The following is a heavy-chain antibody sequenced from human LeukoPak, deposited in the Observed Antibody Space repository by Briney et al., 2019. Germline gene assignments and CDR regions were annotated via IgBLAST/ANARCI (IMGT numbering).Heavy chain of an antibody. CDR2: INSDGSST. V-gene: IGHV3-74*01. CDR1: GFTFSSYW. J-gene: IGHJ6*03. Sequence: GGSLRLSCAASGFTFSSYWMHWVRQAPGKGLVWVSRINSDGSSTSYADSVKGRFTISRDNAKNTLYLQMNSLRAEDTAVYYCTRDGDTGMVGGYHYYMDVWGKGTTVTVSS. D-gene: IGHD5-18*01. CDR3: TRDGDTGMVGGYHYYMDV.